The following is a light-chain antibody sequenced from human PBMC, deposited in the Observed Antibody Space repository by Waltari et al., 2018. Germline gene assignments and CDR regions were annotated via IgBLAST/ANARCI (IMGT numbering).Light chain of an antibody. CDR3: QHYVRLPAT. J-gene: IGKJ1*01. CDR2: GAS. CDR1: QSVSRT. V-gene: IGKV3-20*01. Sequence: ILLTLSSVTLSLSPGQSATLSCRVSQSVSRTLAWYQQKPGQAPRLLIYGASTRATGIPDRFSGSGSGTDFSLTISRLEPEDFAVYYCQHYVRLPATFGQGTKVEIK.